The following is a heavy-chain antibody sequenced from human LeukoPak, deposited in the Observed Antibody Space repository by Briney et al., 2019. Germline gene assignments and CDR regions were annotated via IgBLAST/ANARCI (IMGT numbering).Heavy chain of an antibody. D-gene: IGHD2-2*01. J-gene: IGHJ5*02. CDR2: IYYSGST. CDR3: ARAPSRNWFDP. Sequence: SETLSLTCTVSGGSINSYYWSWIRQPPGKGLEWIGYIYYSGSTNYNPSLKSRVTISVDTSKNQFSLKLSSVTAADTAVYYCARAPSRNWFDPWGQGTLVTVSS. CDR1: GGSINSYY. V-gene: IGHV4-59*01.